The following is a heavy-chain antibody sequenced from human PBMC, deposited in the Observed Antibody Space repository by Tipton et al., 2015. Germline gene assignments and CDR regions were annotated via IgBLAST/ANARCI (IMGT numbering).Heavy chain of an antibody. CDR2: IRQDGREQ. V-gene: IGHV3-7*01. J-gene: IGHJ6*02. D-gene: IGHD1-26*01. Sequence: SLRLSCTASGFTFGTHGMNWVRQAPGKGLQWVANIRQDGREQYYVDSVKGRFTISRDYANNSLFLQMNSLRVEDTAMYFCARSXCHGXXCSNYHYXXGMDVWGRGTTVTVSS. CDR3: ARSXCHGXXCSNYHYXXGMDV. CDR1: GFTFGTHG.